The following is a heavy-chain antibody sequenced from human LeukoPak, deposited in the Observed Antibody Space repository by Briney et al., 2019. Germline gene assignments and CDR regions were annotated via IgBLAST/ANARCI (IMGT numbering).Heavy chain of an antibody. Sequence: SETLSLTCAVSAYSISSAYYWGWIRQAPGKGLEWIGNIYHSGTTYYNPSLKSRVSISLDTSKNQFSLKLTSVTAADTAVYYCASDLSGGTFDYWGQGTLVTVSS. D-gene: IGHD1-1*01. CDR3: ASDLSGGTFDY. V-gene: IGHV4-38-2*01. J-gene: IGHJ4*02. CDR2: IYHSGTT. CDR1: AYSISSAYY.